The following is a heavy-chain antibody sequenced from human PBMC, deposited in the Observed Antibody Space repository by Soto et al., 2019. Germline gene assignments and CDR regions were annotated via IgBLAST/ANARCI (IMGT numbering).Heavy chain of an antibody. V-gene: IGHV3-30-3*01. CDR1: GFTFSSYA. Sequence: GGSLRLSCAASGFTFSSYAMHWVRQAPGKGLEWVAVISYDGSNKYCADSVKGRFTISRDNSKNTLYLQMNSLRAEDTAVYYCARDEFGYSYGRFHAFEIWGQGTMVTVSS. CDR3: ARDEFGYSYGRFHAFEI. J-gene: IGHJ3*02. D-gene: IGHD5-18*01. CDR2: ISYDGSNK.